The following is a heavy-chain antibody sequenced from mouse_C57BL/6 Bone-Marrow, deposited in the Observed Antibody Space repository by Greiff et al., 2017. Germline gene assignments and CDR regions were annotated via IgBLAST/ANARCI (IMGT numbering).Heavy chain of an antibody. CDR1: GYTFPSYT. CDR2: INPSSGYT. V-gene: IGHV1-4*01. CDR3: ARSRTGIDY. Sequence: QVQLQQSGAELARPGASVKMSCKASGYTFPSYTMHWVKQRPGQGLEWIGYINPSSGYTKYNQKFKDKATLPADKSSSTAYMQLSSLTSEDSAVYYCARSRTGIDYWGQGTTLTVSS. J-gene: IGHJ2*01. D-gene: IGHD4-1*01.